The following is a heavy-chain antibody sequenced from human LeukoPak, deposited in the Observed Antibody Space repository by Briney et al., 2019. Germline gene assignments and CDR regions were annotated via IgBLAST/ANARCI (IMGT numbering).Heavy chain of an antibody. D-gene: IGHD2-15*01. CDR3: AGRFNGYCSGGSCSTDEYYFHY. Sequence: SETLSLTCTVSGDSISSYYWSWIRQPPGKGLEWIGYIYYSGSTNYNPSLKSRVTISVDTPKNQFSLKLSSVTAADTAVYYCAGRFNGYCSGGSCSTDEYYFHYWGQGTLVTVSS. V-gene: IGHV4-59*01. CDR2: IYYSGST. J-gene: IGHJ4*02. CDR1: GDSISSYY.